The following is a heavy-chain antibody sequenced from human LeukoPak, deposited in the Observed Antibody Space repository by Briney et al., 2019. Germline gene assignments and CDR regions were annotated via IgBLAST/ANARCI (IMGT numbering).Heavy chain of an antibody. Sequence: SETLSLTCTVSGGSISSGGYYWSWLRQPPGKGLEWIGYIYYSGSTNYNPSLKSRVTISVDTSKNQFSLKLSSVTAADTAVYYCARSRDDSSGYYYGNWYFDLWGRGTLVTVSS. D-gene: IGHD3-22*01. CDR3: ARSRDDSSGYYYGNWYFDL. CDR1: GGSISSGGYY. CDR2: IYYSGST. V-gene: IGHV4-61*08. J-gene: IGHJ2*01.